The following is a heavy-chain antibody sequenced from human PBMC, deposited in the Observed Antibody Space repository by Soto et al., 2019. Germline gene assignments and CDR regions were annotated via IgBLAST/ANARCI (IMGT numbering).Heavy chain of an antibody. CDR2: INPSDSSA. CDR3: ARQWDSSVSQVGFWYHGMDI. J-gene: IGHJ6*02. CDR1: GYTFCNFC. V-gene: IGHV5-10-1*01. D-gene: IGHD1-26*01. Sequence: GESLEISCQGPGYTFCNFCITWVRLVSGQGLEWMGMINPSDSSAGCSPPFGGQVTRSVDKSISTVYLQWSSLEASDSAIYFCARQWDSSVSQVGFWYHGMDIWGQGTTVTVSS.